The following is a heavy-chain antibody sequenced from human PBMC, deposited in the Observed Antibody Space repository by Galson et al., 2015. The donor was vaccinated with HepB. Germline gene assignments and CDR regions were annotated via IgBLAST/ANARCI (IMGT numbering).Heavy chain of an antibody. J-gene: IGHJ3*02. D-gene: IGHD3-3*01. CDR3: ARGFFGALGAFDI. CDR2: ISSYNGNT. CDR1: GYTFTSYG. Sequence: SVKVSCKASGYTFTSYGINWVRQAPGQGLEWMGWISSYNGNTNYAQKLQGRVTMTTDTSTSTAYMELRSLGSDDTAIYYCARGFFGALGAFDIWGQGTMVTVSS. V-gene: IGHV1-18*04.